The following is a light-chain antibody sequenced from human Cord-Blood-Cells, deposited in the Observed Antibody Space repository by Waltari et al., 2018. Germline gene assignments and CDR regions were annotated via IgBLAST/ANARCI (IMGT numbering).Light chain of an antibody. CDR3: QQYNNWPPLT. V-gene: IGKV3-15*01. CDR2: GAS. CDR1: QSVSSN. Sequence: EIVMTQSPATLSVSPGERATLSCRASQSVSSNLAWYQQKTGQTPRLLIYGASTRATGIPTRFSGSGSGTEFTLIISSLQSEDFAVYYCQQYNNWPPLTFGGGTKVEIK. J-gene: IGKJ4*01.